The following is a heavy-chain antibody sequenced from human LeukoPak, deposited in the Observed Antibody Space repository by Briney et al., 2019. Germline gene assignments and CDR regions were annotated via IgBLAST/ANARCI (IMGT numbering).Heavy chain of an antibody. D-gene: IGHD2-2*01. J-gene: IGHJ3*02. CDR1: GFTVSSNY. V-gene: IGHV3-53*01. CDR2: IYSGGGT. CDR3: ARVGVVPAAIPDGFDI. Sequence: GGSLRLSCAASGFTVSSNYMSWVRQAPGKGLEWVSVIYSGGGTYYADSVKGRFTISRDNSKNTLYLQMNSLTAEDTAVYYCARVGVVPAAIPDGFDIWGQGTMVTVSS.